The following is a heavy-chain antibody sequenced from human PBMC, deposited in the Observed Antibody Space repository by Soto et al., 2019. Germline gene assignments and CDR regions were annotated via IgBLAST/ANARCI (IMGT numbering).Heavy chain of an antibody. CDR3: ARDGLEDVDIVATRPYFFDS. Sequence: GGSQRLSYAAAGFTSISFSMNWVRQATGKGLEWISYINSGSTSIHYGDSVKGRFTVSRDNAKHSLYLQMSSLRVEDTAIYYCARDGLEDVDIVATRPYFFDSWGRGTLVTVSS. CDR2: INSGSTSI. J-gene: IGHJ4*01. V-gene: IGHV3-48*01. D-gene: IGHD5-12*01. CDR1: GFTSISFS.